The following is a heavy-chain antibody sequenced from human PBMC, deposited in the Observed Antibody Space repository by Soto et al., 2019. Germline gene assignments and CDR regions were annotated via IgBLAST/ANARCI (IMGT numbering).Heavy chain of an antibody. CDR2: ISGSGGST. V-gene: IGHV3-23*01. Sequence: GGSLRLSCAASGFTFSSYAMSWVRQAPGKGLEWVSAISGSGGSTYYADSVKGRVAMTRDMSTSTAYLDLSNLRSEDTALYYCASRLLPAYMRATYPSDIWGQGTMVTVSS. J-gene: IGHJ3*02. CDR1: GFTFSSYA. D-gene: IGHD2-2*01. CDR3: ASRLLPAYMRATYPSDI.